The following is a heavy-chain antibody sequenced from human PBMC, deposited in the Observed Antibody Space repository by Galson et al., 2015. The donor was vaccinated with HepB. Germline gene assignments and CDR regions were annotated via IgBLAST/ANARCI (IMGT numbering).Heavy chain of an antibody. CDR2: IIPIFGTA. CDR3: AREVVVVPAAPYSGYDSYYYYGMDV. J-gene: IGHJ6*02. Sequence: SVKVSCKASGGTFSSYAISWVRQAPGQGLEWMGGIIPIFGTANYAQKFQGRVTITADESTSTAYMELSSLRSEDTAVYYCAREVVVVPAAPYSGYDSYYYYGMDVWGQGTTVTVSS. D-gene: IGHD2-2*01. V-gene: IGHV1-69*13. CDR1: GGTFSSYA.